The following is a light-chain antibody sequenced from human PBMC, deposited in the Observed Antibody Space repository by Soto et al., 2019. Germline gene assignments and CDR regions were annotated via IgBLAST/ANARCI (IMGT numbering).Light chain of an antibody. CDR1: QSISFW. V-gene: IGKV1-5*03. CDR2: KAS. Sequence: DIQMTQSPSTLSASVGDRVTITCRASQSISFWLAWYQQKPGKAPNLLIYKASTLNSGVPSRFSGSGSGTELPLTISSLQPDDFATYYCQHYSSYPLTFGGGSKVEIK. CDR3: QHYSSYPLT. J-gene: IGKJ4*01.